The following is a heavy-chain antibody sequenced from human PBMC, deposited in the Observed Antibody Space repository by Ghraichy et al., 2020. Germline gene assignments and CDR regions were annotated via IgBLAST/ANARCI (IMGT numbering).Heavy chain of an antibody. CDR3: AKDRIVAANMGAYVH. CDR2: VSGSGDIT. CDR1: GFAFSSYA. V-gene: IGHV3-23*01. J-gene: IGHJ4*02. Sequence: GGSLRLSCAASGFAFSSYALTWVRQAPGKGLEWVSSVSGSGDITNYADSVKGRFTMSRDNSKNTLYLQMNSLRVEDTAVYYCAKDRIVAANMGAYVHWGQGTLVTVSS. D-gene: IGHD6-13*01.